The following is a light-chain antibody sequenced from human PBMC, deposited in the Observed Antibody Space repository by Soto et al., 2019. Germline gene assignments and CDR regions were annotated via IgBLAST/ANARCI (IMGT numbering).Light chain of an antibody. V-gene: IGKV2-28*01. J-gene: IGKJ1*01. CDR1: QSLLHSNGYNY. CDR2: LGS. CDR3: MQALQTPPWT. Sequence: DIVMTQSPLSLPVTPGEPASISCRSSQSLLHSNGYNYLDWYLQKPGQSPQLLIYLGSNRASGVPDRFSGSGSDTDFTLKISRVEAEDVGVYYCMQALQTPPWTFGQGTKVDIK.